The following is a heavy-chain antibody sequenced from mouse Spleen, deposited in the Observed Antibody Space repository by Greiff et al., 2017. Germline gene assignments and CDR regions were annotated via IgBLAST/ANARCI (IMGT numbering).Heavy chain of an antibody. J-gene: IGHJ3*01. Sequence: EVQLQQSGAELVKPGASVKLSCTASGFNIKDYYMHWVKQRPEQGLEWIGRIDPEDGEPKYAPKFQGKATITADTSSNTAYLQLSSLTSEDTAVYYCATSPNYGSSYAWFAYWGQGTLVTVSA. V-gene: IGHV14-2*01. CDR2: IDPEDGEP. D-gene: IGHD1-1*01. CDR1: GFNIKDYY. CDR3: ATSPNYGSSYAWFAY.